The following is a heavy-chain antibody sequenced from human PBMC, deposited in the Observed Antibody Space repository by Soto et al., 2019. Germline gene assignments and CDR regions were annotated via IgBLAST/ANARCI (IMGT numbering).Heavy chain of an antibody. CDR2: INPSGGST. CDR1: GYTFTSYY. CDR3: ASKAPYYYDSSGVISSRYYYYGMDV. Sequence: GASVKVSCKASGYTFTSYYMHWVRQAPGQGLEWMGIINPSGGSTSYAQKFQGRVTMTRDTSTSTVYMELSSLRSEDTAVYYYASKAPYYYDSSGVISSRYYYYGMDVWGQGTTVTVSS. D-gene: IGHD3-22*01. J-gene: IGHJ6*02. V-gene: IGHV1-46*01.